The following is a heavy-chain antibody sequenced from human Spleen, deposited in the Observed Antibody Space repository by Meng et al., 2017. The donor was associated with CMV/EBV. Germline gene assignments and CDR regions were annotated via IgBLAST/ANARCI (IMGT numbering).Heavy chain of an antibody. CDR1: ISSGGYY. CDR3: ARDNYYGSGKRTGHWFDP. V-gene: IGHV4-31*02. CDR2: IYYSGRT. J-gene: IGHJ5*02. Sequence: ISSGGYYWSWIRQHPGKGLEWIGYIYYSGRTYYNPSLKSRVTISVDTSKNQFSLKLSSVTAADTAVYYCARDNYYGSGKRTGHWFDPWGQGTLVTVSS. D-gene: IGHD3-10*01.